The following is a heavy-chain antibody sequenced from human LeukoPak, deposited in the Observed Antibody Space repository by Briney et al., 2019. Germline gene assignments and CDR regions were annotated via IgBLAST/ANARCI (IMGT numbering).Heavy chain of an antibody. D-gene: IGHD6-13*01. CDR2: VSGSGDRM. CDR3: AKAAAAPGFDF. CDR1: GFTFSTNA. V-gene: IGHV3-23*01. J-gene: IGHJ4*02. Sequence: QSGGSLRLSCLTSGFTFSTNAMSWVRQAPGKGLEWVATVSGSGDRMYHADSVKGRFTISRDNSKNTIYLQMNSLRAEDTALYYCAKAAAAPGFDFWGQGTLVTVSS.